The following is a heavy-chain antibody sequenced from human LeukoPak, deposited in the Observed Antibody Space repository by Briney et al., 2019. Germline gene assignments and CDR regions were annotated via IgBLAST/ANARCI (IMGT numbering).Heavy chain of an antibody. D-gene: IGHD2-15*01. CDR1: GGSFSGYY. CDR2: INHSGST. V-gene: IGHV4-34*01. J-gene: IGHJ4*02. CDR3: ARGPVKYCSGGSCYTNGYYFDY. Sequence: KPSETLSLTCAVYGGSFSGYYWSWIRQPPGKGLEWIGEINHSGSTNYNPSLKSRVTISVDTSKNQFSLKLSSVTAADTAVYYCARGPVKYCSGGSCYTNGYYFDYWGQGTLVTVSS.